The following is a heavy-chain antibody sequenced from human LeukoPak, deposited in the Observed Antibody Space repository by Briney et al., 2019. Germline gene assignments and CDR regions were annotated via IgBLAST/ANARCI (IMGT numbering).Heavy chain of an antibody. CDR3: ARASELGSWFRSYYYYYMDV. J-gene: IGHJ6*03. Sequence: ASVKVSCKASGYTFTGYYMHWVRQAPGQGLEWMGWVNPNSGGTNYAQKFQGRVTMTRDTSISTAYMELSRLRSDDTAVYYCARASELGSWFRSYYYYYMDVWGKGTTVTVSS. CDR1: GYTFTGYY. CDR2: VNPNSGGT. V-gene: IGHV1-2*02. D-gene: IGHD6-13*01.